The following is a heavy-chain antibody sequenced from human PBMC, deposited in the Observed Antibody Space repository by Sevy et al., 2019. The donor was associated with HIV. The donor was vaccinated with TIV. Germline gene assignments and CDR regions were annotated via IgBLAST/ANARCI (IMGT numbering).Heavy chain of an antibody. Sequence: GGSLRLSCAASGFTFSYYNMNWVRQAPGRGLEWVSYISSGSSYIFYADSVKGRFTISRDNAKDSLFLQMGSLRAEDTAVYYCARNLDYYASGPPDYWGRGTLVTVSS. D-gene: IGHD3-10*01. J-gene: IGHJ4*02. CDR1: GFTFSYYN. CDR3: ARNLDYYASGPPDY. CDR2: ISSGSSYI. V-gene: IGHV3-21*01.